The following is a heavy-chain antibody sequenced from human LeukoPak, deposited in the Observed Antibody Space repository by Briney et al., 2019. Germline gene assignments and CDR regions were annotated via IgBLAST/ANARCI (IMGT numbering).Heavy chain of an antibody. Sequence: VASVKVSCKASGGTFSSYAISWVRQAPGQGLEWMGGIIPIFGTANYAQKFQGRVTITADKSTSTAYMELSSLRSEDTAVYYCARSLRDGYNGKAFDIWGQGTMVTVSS. D-gene: IGHD5-24*01. CDR3: ARSLRDGYNGKAFDI. J-gene: IGHJ3*02. V-gene: IGHV1-69*06. CDR1: GGTFSSYA. CDR2: IIPIFGTA.